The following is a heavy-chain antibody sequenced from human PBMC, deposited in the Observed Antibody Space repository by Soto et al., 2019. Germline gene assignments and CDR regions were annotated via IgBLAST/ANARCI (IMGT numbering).Heavy chain of an antibody. J-gene: IGHJ4*02. Sequence: SETLSLTCTVSGGSISSYYWSWIRQPPGKGLEWIGYIYYSGSTNYNPSLKSRVTISVDTSKNQFSLKLSSVTAAETAVYYCAKKKGRGSYLFAYWGPGTLVTVSP. D-gene: IGHD1-26*01. CDR3: AKKKGRGSYLFAY. V-gene: IGHV4-59*08. CDR1: GGSISSYY. CDR2: IYYSGST.